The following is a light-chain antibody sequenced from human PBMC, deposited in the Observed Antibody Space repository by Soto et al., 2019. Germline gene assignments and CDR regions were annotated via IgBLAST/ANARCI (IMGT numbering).Light chain of an antibody. Sequence: QSVLTQPASVSGSPGQSITISCTGTSSDVGGRHFLSWYQQHPGKAPKVMIYAVSHRAAGISNRFSGSKSGNMASLTISGLQAEDEADYYCSSYTSSSTLLYVSGTGTKVTVL. CDR2: AVS. V-gene: IGLV2-14*01. CDR3: SSYTSSSTLLYV. CDR1: SSDVGGRHF. J-gene: IGLJ1*01.